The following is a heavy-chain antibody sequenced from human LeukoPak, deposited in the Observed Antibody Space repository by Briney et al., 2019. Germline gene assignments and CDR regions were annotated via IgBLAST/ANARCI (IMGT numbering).Heavy chain of an antibody. CDR2: IYSGGST. CDR1: GFTVSSNY. Sequence: GGSLRLSCAASGFTVSSNYMSWVRQAPGKGLEWVSVIYSGGSTYYADSVKGRFTISRDNSKNTLYLQMNSLRAEDTAVYYCASWSSRYSYVSYYGMDVWGQGTTVTVSS. J-gene: IGHJ6*02. CDR3: ASWSSRYSYVSYYGMDV. D-gene: IGHD5-18*01. V-gene: IGHV3-66*01.